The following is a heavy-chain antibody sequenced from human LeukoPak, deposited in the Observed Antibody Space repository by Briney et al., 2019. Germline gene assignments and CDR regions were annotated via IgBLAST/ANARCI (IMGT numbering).Heavy chain of an antibody. J-gene: IGHJ3*02. CDR1: GYTFTSYD. CDR3: ARDGYSSSWEASVAFDI. V-gene: IGHV1-8*01. Sequence: ASVKVSCKASGYTFTSYDINWVRQATGQGLEWMGWMNPNSGNTGYAQKFQGRVTMTRDTSTSTVYMELSSLRSEDTAVYYCARDGYSSSWEASVAFDIWGQGTMVTVSS. CDR2: MNPNSGNT. D-gene: IGHD6-13*01.